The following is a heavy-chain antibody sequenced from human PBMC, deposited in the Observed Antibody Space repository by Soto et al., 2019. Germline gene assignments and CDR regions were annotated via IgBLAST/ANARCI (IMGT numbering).Heavy chain of an antibody. CDR2: IIPIFGTA. Sequence: QVQLVQSGAEVKKSGSSVKVSCKASGGTFSSYAISWVRQAPGQGLEWMGGIIPIFGTANYAQKFQGRVTITADESTSTAYMELSSLRSEDTAVYYCARSERYFDWLLSFDYWGQGTLVTVSS. D-gene: IGHD3-9*01. CDR3: ARSERYFDWLLSFDY. CDR1: GGTFSSYA. J-gene: IGHJ4*02. V-gene: IGHV1-69*01.